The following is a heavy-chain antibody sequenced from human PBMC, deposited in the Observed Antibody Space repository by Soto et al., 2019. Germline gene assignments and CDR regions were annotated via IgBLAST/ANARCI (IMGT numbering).Heavy chain of an antibody. CDR2: ISGSGGST. D-gene: IGHD5-18*01. CDR3: AKDSLPSGDTAMVKERSFDY. CDR1: GFTFSSYA. Sequence: PGGSLRLSCAASGFTFSSYAMSWVRQAPVKGLEWVSAISGSGGSTYYADSVKGRFTISRDNSKNTLYLQMNSLRPEDTAVYYCAKDSLPSGDTAMVKERSFDYWGQGTLVTVSS. V-gene: IGHV3-23*01. J-gene: IGHJ4*02.